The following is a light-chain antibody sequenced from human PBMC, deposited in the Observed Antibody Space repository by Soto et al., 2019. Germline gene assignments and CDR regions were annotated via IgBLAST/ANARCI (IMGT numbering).Light chain of an antibody. CDR2: RAS. CDR1: QTIGSW. CDR3: QEYKSYSPYT. V-gene: IGKV1-5*03. Sequence: DIQLTQFPSTLSASIGDRVTITCRATQTIGSWLAWYQQKPGKAPKLLIYRASSLETGVPSRFSGSGYGTEFTLTISSLQPDDFASYYCQEYKSYSPYTFGQGTRLEIK. J-gene: IGKJ2*01.